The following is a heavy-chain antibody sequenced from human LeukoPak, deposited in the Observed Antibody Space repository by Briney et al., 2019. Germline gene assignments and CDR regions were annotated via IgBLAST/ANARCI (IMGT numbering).Heavy chain of an antibody. CDR1: GYTFISYD. CDR2: MNPNSGNT. Sequence: ASVKVSCKASGYTFISYDINWVRQATGQGLERMGWMNPNSGNTGYAQKFQGRVTMTRNTSISTAYMELSSLRSEDTAVYYCARAGYGSSWTLFDYWGQGTLVTVSS. J-gene: IGHJ4*02. V-gene: IGHV1-8*01. CDR3: ARAGYGSSWTLFDY. D-gene: IGHD6-13*01.